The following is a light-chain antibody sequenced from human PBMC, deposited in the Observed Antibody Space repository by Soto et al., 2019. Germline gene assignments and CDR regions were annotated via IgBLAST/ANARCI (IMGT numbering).Light chain of an antibody. Sequence: QTVVTQEPSFSVSPGGTVTLTCGLSSGSVSTNYYPSWYQQTPGQTPRTLICNTNTRSSGVPDRFSGSILGNKAALTITGAQADDESDYYCVLYMGNGIDVFGSGTKLTVL. CDR2: NTN. J-gene: IGLJ1*01. CDR3: VLYMGNGIDV. V-gene: IGLV8-61*01. CDR1: SGSVSTNYY.